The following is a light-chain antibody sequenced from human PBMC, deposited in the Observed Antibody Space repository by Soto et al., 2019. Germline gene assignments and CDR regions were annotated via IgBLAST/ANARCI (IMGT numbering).Light chain of an antibody. CDR2: GTS. CDR1: QSVSSKY. J-gene: IGKJ3*01. V-gene: IGKV3-20*01. Sequence: EIVLTQSPGTLSLSPGERATLSCRASQSVSSKYLAWYQQKPGQAPRVLIYGTSIRASGVPERFRGGGSGTDFTLTITRLEPEDVAVYYCQQYGSSLFTFGPGTKVDFK. CDR3: QQYGSSLFT.